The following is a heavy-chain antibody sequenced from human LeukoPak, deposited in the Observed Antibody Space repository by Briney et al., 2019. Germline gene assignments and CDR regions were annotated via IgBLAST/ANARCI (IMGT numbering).Heavy chain of an antibody. D-gene: IGHD6-13*01. CDR1: GFTFSSYW. CDR2: ISSSSSYI. V-gene: IGHV3-21*01. J-gene: IGHJ3*02. Sequence: GGSLRLSCAASGFTFSSYWMSWVRQASGKGLEWVSSISSSSSYIYYADSVKGRFTISRDNAKNSLYLQMNSLRAEDTAVYYCARQSQYSSSWYTGEDAFDIWGQGTMVTVSS. CDR3: ARQSQYSSSWYTGEDAFDI.